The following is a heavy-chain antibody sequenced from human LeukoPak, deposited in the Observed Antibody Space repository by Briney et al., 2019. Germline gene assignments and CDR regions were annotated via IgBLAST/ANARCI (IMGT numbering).Heavy chain of an antibody. V-gene: IGHV3-30*04. D-gene: IGHD3-10*01. CDR3: ARAIMVRGVRLFDY. Sequence: TGGSLRLSCAASGFTFSSYAMHWVRQAPGKGLEWVAVISYDGSNKYYADSVKGRFTISRDNSKNTLYLQMNSLRAEDTAVYYCARAIMVRGVRLFDYWGQGTLVTVSS. CDR1: GFTFSSYA. CDR2: ISYDGSNK. J-gene: IGHJ4*02.